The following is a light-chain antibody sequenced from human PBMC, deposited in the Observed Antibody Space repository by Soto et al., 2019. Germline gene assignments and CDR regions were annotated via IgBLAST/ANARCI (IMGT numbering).Light chain of an antibody. J-gene: IGKJ1*01. V-gene: IGKV3-20*01. CDR2: GAS. Sequence: EIVLTQSPGTLSLSPGQRATLSCRASQSVSSSYLAWYQQKPGQAPRLLIYGASSRATGTPDRLSGSGSGTDFTLTINRLEPEDFAVYYCQQYGSSPVAFGQGTKVEIK. CDR3: QQYGSSPVA. CDR1: QSVSSSY.